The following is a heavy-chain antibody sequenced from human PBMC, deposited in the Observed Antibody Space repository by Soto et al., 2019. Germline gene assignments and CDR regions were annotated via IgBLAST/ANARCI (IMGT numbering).Heavy chain of an antibody. CDR3: ARARRSGCSGGSCYPIYYYYYMDV. Sequence: GGSLRLSCAASGFTFSSYAMSWVRQALGKGLEWVSAISGSGGSTYYADSVKGRFTISRDNSKNTLYLQMNSLRAEDTAVYYCARARRSGCSGGSCYPIYYYYYMDVWGKGTTVTVSS. CDR2: ISGSGGST. D-gene: IGHD2-15*01. CDR1: GFTFSSYA. J-gene: IGHJ6*03. V-gene: IGHV3-23*01.